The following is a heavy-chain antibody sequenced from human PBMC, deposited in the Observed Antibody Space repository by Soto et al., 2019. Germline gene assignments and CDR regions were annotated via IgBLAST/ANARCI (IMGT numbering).Heavy chain of an antibody. D-gene: IGHD6-19*01. CDR3: ARAEDILKYSSGWFNYFDY. J-gene: IGHJ4*02. CDR1: GGSISSSSYY. Sequence: PSETLSLTCTVSGGSISSSSYYWGWIRQPPGKGLEWIGSIYYSGSTYYNPSLKSRVTISVDTSKNQFSLKLSSVTAADTAVYYCARAEDILKYSSGWFNYFDYWGQGTLVTVSS. CDR2: IYYSGST. V-gene: IGHV4-39*01.